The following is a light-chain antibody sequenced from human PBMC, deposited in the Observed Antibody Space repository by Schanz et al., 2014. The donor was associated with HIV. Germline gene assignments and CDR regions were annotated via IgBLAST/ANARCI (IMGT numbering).Light chain of an antibody. V-gene: IGKV1-39*01. CDR1: QSINTH. CDR3: QQIYSTRT. CDR2: AAS. Sequence: DIQMTQSPFSLSASVGDRVTLTCRASQSINTHLNWFQQKPGKAPKLLIYAASSLQSGVPSRFSGSGSGTDFSLTISSLQPEDSATYYCQQIYSTRTFGQGTKVEIK. J-gene: IGKJ1*01.